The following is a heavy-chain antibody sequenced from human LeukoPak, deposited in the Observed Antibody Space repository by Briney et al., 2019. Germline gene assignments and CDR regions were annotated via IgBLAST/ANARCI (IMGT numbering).Heavy chain of an antibody. Sequence: SETLSLTCTVSGGSISSSSYYWGWIRPPPGKGLEWISSNYYSGSTYYNPSHKSRVTISVATSKHQFSLQLSSVTAADTAVYYCARSDGYGLVGIWGQGTMVTVSS. CDR3: ARSDGYGLVGI. J-gene: IGHJ3*02. CDR1: GGSISSSSYY. D-gene: IGHD3-10*01. CDR2: NYYSGST. V-gene: IGHV4-39*07.